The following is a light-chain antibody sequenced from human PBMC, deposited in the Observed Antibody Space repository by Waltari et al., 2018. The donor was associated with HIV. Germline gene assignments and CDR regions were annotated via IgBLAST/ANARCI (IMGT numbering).Light chain of an antibody. CDR2: GAS. V-gene: IGKV3D-15*01. J-gene: IGKJ1*01. CDR1: ETINND. Sequence: EIVMTQSPATLSVSPGERATLSCRASETINNDLAWYQQKPGQAPRLLIHGASTRAAGIPARFSGSGSRTEFSLTNNYVQSEDFALYYCQQYNKWPPTFGQGTKVEIK. CDR3: QQYNKWPPT.